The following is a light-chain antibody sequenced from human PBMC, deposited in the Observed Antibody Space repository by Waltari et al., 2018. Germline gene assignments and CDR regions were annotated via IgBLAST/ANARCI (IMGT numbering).Light chain of an antibody. V-gene: IGKV3-20*01. Sequence: EIVLTQSPGTLSLSPGERATLSCRASQSVSSSYLAWYQQKPGQAPRLLIYGASSRATGIPDRFSGSGSGTDFTLTISRLEPEDFAVYYCQQYGCFFGPGTKVDIK. CDR1: QSVSSSY. CDR2: GAS. J-gene: IGKJ3*01. CDR3: QQYGCF.